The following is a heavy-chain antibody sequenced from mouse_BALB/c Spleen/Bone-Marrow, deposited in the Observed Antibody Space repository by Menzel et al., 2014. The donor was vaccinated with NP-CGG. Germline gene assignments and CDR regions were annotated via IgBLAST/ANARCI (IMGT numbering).Heavy chain of an antibody. Sequence: EVKVVESWGGLVKPGGSLKLSCAASGFTFSSYAMSWVRQTPEKRLEWVASISSGGSTYYPDSVKGRFTISRDNARNILYLQMSSLRSEDTAMYYCARARFYYGKLVDYWGQGTSVTVSS. V-gene: IGHV5-6-5*01. J-gene: IGHJ4*01. D-gene: IGHD1-1*01. CDR2: ISSGGST. CDR1: GFTFSSYA. CDR3: ARARFYYGKLVDY.